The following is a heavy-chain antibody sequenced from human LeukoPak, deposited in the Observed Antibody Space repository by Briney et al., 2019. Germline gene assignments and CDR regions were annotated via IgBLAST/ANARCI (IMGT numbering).Heavy chain of an antibody. CDR3: ARTDSNIAARRIGFDY. D-gene: IGHD6-6*01. CDR2: INGNGSST. J-gene: IGHJ4*02. V-gene: IGHV3-74*01. Sequence: GGSLRLSCAASGFTFSFSWMHWVRQAPEKGLVWVSRINGNGSSTTYADSVKGRFTISRDNAKNTLYLQMNSLRAEDTALYYCARTDSNIAARRIGFDYWGQGTLVTVSS. CDR1: GFTFSFSW.